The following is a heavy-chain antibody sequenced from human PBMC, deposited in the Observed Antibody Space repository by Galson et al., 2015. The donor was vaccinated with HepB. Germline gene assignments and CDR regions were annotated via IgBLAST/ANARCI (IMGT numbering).Heavy chain of an antibody. D-gene: IGHD3-22*01. CDR2: MNPNSGNT. V-gene: IGHV1-8*01. Sequence: SVKVSCKASGYTFSNYDINWVRQATGQGLEWMGWMNPNSGNTGYAQKFQGRVSMTRSTSISTAYMELSNLRSEDTAVYYCARRSDHYDSSSYRYWGQGTQVTVSP. CDR1: GYTFSNYD. J-gene: IGHJ4*02. CDR3: ARRSDHYDSSSYRY.